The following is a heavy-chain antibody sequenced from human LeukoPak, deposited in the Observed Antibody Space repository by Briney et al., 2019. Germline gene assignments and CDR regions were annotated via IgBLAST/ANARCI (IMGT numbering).Heavy chain of an antibody. J-gene: IGHJ4*02. CDR2: ISSSSSYI. CDR3: ARESSGWMGLMGYFDY. CDR1: GGSISSSS. V-gene: IGHV3-21*01. D-gene: IGHD6-19*01. Sequence: ETLSLTCTVSGGSISSSSYYWGWIRQPPGKGLEWVSSISSSSSYIYYADSVKGRFTISRDNAKNSLYLQMNSLRAEDTAVYYCARESSGWMGLMGYFDYWGQGTLVTVSS.